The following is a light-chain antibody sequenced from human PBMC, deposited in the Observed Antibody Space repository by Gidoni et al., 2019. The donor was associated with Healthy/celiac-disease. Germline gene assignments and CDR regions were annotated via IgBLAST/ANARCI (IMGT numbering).Light chain of an antibody. Sequence: EMVLTQSPATLSLSPGERATLSCRASQSVSSYLAWYQQKPGQAHRLLIYDASNRATGIPARFSGSGSGTDFTLTISSLEPEDFAVYYCQQRSNWPTFGGGTQVEIK. CDR2: DAS. J-gene: IGKJ4*01. CDR3: QQRSNWPT. V-gene: IGKV3-11*01. CDR1: QSVSSY.